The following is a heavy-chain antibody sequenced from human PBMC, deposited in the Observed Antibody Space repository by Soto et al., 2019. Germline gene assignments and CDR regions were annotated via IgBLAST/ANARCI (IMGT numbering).Heavy chain of an antibody. D-gene: IGHD1-26*01. Sequence: QVQLVESGGGVLQPGRSLRLSCAASGFTFSSFAMHWVRQAPGKGLEWVAFISYDGGNTYYADSVKGRVTISKDNSKKTVYLEINSLRAEDTAVYHCAKDLTLGIVGAWGHYFEYWGQGTLVTVSS. CDR2: ISYDGGNT. V-gene: IGHV3-30-3*01. CDR3: AKDLTLGIVGAWGHYFEY. J-gene: IGHJ4*02. CDR1: GFTFSSFA.